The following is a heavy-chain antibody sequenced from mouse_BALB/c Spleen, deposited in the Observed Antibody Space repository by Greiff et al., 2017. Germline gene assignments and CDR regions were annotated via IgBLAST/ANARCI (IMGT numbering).Heavy chain of an antibody. CDR1: GFSLTSYG. D-gene: IGHD1-1*01. CDR3: ATLTTVVADWYFDV. J-gene: IGHJ1*01. V-gene: IGHV2-2*02. CDR2: IWSGGST. Sequence: QVPLKESGPGLVQPSQSLSITCTVSGFSLTSYGVHWVRQSPGKGLEWLGVIWSGGSTDYNAAFISRLSISKDNSKSQVFFKKNSLQANDTAIYYCATLTTVVADWYFDVWGAGTTVTVSS.